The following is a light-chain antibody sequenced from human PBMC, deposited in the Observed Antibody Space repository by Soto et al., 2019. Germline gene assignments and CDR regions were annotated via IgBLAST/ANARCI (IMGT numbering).Light chain of an antibody. J-gene: IGKJ4*01. V-gene: IGKV1-17*01. CDR1: QDIRND. Sequence: DMQMTQSPSSLSASVGDRVTITCRASQDIRNDVGWYQQKAGKAPNRLIFAASSLHSGVPSRFSGSRSGTEFTLTIASLQPEDFATYYCLQHNTYPFTFGGGTKVDI. CDR2: AAS. CDR3: LQHNTYPFT.